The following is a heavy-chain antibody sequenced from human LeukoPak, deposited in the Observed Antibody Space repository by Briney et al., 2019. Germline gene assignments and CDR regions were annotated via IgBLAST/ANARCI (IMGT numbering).Heavy chain of an antibody. CDR3: AADSSGYYWAF. Sequence: GGSLRLSCAASGLTFSHYWVSWVRQAPGKGLEWVANIKQDGSEKYYVDSVKGRFTISRDNAKNSLYLQMNGLRAEDTAVYYCAADSSGYYWAFWGQGTLVTVSS. V-gene: IGHV3-7*01. CDR1: GLTFSHYW. D-gene: IGHD3-22*01. CDR2: IKQDGSEK. J-gene: IGHJ1*01.